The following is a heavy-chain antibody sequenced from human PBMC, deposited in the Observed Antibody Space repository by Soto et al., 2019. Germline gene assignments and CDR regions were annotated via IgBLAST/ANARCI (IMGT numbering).Heavy chain of an antibody. CDR1: GYTFTGHY. CDR2: INPNSGGT. J-gene: IGHJ5*02. V-gene: IGHV1-2*02. Sequence: QVLLVQSGAEVKKPGASVKVSCKASGYTFTGHYMHRMRKAPGQGLEWLGWINPNSGGTNYAQKFQGRVTMTRDTSISTAYMELSRLRSDDTAVYYCARGRIVVVVAAQNWFDPWGQGTLVTVSS. D-gene: IGHD2-15*01. CDR3: ARGRIVVVVAAQNWFDP.